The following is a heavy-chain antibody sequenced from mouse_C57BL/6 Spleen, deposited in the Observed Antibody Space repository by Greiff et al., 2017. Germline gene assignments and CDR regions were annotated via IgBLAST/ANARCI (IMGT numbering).Heavy chain of an antibody. CDR1: GYTFTSYT. CDR2: INPSSGYT. Sequence: VQLQQSGAELARPGASVKMSCKASGYTFTSYTMHWVKQRPGQGLEWIGYINPSSGYTKYNQKFKDKATLTADKSSSTAYMQLSSLTSEVSAVYYCARGDGNLYYFDYWGQGTTLTVSS. D-gene: IGHD2-1*01. V-gene: IGHV1-4*01. J-gene: IGHJ2*01. CDR3: ARGDGNLYYFDY.